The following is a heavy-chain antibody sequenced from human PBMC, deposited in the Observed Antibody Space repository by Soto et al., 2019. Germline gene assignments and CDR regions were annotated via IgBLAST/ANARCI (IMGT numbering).Heavy chain of an antibody. CDR2: ISYDGSNK. D-gene: IGHD2-21*02. Sequence: GGSLRLSCAASGFTFSSYGMHWVRQAPGKGLEWVAVISYDGSNKYYADSVKGRFTISRDNSKNTLYLQMNSLRAEDTAVYYCAKDLGVVTAPPYYYYYGMDVWGQGTTVTVSS. J-gene: IGHJ6*02. V-gene: IGHV3-30*18. CDR3: AKDLGVVTAPPYYYYYGMDV. CDR1: GFTFSSYG.